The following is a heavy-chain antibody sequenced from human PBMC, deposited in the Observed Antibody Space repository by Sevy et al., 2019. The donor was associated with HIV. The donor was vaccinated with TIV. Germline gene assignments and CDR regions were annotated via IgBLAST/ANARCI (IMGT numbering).Heavy chain of an antibody. V-gene: IGHV4-61*02. CDR2: VYSSGRT. CDR1: GDSISSGNHW. J-gene: IGHJ6*02. D-gene: IGHD3-10*01. CDR3: ARDVIRRDYYHGMDV. Sequence: SETLSLTCTVSGDSISSGNHWWSWIRQPAGKGLEWIGRVYSSGRTMYNSSLKSRVTMSVDTSKNQFSLMVSSLIAADTAIYYCARDVIRRDYYHGMDVWGQGTTVTVSS.